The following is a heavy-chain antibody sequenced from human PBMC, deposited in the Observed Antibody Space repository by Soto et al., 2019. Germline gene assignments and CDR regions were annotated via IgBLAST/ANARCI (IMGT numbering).Heavy chain of an antibody. CDR2: MWYDGSKK. V-gene: IGHV3-33*01. Sequence: QVQLVESGGGVVQPGRSLRLSCAASGFTYSSYDMHWVRQTPGKGLEWVAVMWYDGSKKYYADSVKGRFTISRDDSKNTLYLQMNSLRAEDTAVYYCARVEAARLFDYWGQGTLVTVSS. CDR3: ARVEAARLFDY. D-gene: IGHD6-6*01. J-gene: IGHJ4*02. CDR1: GFTYSSYD.